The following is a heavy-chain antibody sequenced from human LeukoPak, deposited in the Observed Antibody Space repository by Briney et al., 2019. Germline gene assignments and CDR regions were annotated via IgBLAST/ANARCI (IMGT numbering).Heavy chain of an antibody. CDR1: GYTLTSYA. J-gene: IGHJ5*02. V-gene: IGHV1-2*02. CDR3: ARDTTRRWLLGS. Sequence: GASVKVSCKASGYTLTSYAMNWVRQAPGQGLEWMGWINPNSGGTNYAQKFQGRVTMTRDTSISTAYMELSRLRSDDTAVYYCARDTTRRWLLGSWGQGTLVTVSS. CDR2: INPNSGGT. D-gene: IGHD3-22*01.